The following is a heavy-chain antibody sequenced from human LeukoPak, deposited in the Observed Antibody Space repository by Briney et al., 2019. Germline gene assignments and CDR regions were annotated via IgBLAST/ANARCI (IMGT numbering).Heavy chain of an antibody. CDR1: GFTVSSNY. J-gene: IGHJ4*02. CDR3: ARGTSGWSPAPFDY. D-gene: IGHD6-19*01. CDR2: IYSGGST. V-gene: IGHV3-53*01. Sequence: GGSLRLSCAASGFTVSSNYMSWARQAPGKGLEWVSVIYSGGSTYYADSVKGRFTISRDNSKNTLYLQMNSLRAEDTAVYCCARGTSGWSPAPFDYWGQGTLVTVSS.